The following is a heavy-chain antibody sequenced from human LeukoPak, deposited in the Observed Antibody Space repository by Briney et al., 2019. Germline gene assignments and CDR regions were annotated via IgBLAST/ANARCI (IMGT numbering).Heavy chain of an antibody. D-gene: IGHD6-6*01. Sequence: KPSETLSLTCAVYGGSFSGYYWSWIRQPPGKGLEWIGEINHSGSTNYNPSLKSRVTISVDTSKNQFSLKLSSVTAADTAVYYCARRGIAARPFNYWGQGTLITVSS. CDR3: ARRGIAARPFNY. CDR2: INHSGST. V-gene: IGHV4-34*01. J-gene: IGHJ4*02. CDR1: GGSFSGYY.